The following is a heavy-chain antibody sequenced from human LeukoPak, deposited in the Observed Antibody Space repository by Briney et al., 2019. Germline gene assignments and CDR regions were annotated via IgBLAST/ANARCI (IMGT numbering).Heavy chain of an antibody. CDR3: SKRGAYYFDY. Sequence: GGSLRLSCAASGLTFSTYAMSWVRQAPGKGLEWVSSISGSGGGTYYADSVKGRFTISRDNSKNSLFLQMNNPRAEDTAAYYCSKRGAYYFDYWGQGTLVTVSS. V-gene: IGHV3-23*01. CDR1: GLTFSTYA. D-gene: IGHD1-26*01. J-gene: IGHJ4*02. CDR2: ISGSGGGT.